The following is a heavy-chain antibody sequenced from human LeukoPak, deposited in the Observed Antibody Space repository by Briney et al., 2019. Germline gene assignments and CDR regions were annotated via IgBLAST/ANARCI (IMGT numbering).Heavy chain of an antibody. J-gene: IGHJ4*02. CDR2: IGYDGSNK. V-gene: IGHV3-30*02. CDR1: GFTFSSYG. D-gene: IGHD4-11*01. CDR3: AKGSTVPFDY. Sequence: GGSLRLSCAASGFTFSSYGMHWVRQAPGKGLEWVVFIGYDGSNKYYADSVKGRFTISRDNSKNTLYLQMNSLRAEDTAVYYCAKGSTVPFDYWGQGTLVTVSS.